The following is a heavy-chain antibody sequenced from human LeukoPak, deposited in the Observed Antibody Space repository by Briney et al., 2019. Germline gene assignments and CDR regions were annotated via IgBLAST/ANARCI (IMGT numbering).Heavy chain of an antibody. V-gene: IGHV1-69-2*01. CDR3: ATADCSSTSCYPYYMDV. D-gene: IGHD2-2*01. Sequence: VKVSCKVSGYTFTDYYMHWVQQAPGKGLEWMGLVDPEDGETIYAEKFQGRVTITADTSTDTAYMELSSLRSEDTAVYYCATADCSSTSCYPYYMDVWGKGTTVTVSS. J-gene: IGHJ6*03. CDR1: GYTFTDYY. CDR2: VDPEDGET.